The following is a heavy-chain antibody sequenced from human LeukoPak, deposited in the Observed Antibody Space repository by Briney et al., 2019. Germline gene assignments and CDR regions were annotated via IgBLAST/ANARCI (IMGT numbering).Heavy chain of an antibody. Sequence: GGSLRFSCAASGFTFSTYWMSWVRQARGKGLEWVANIKEDGSEKYYGDSVKGRFTISRDNAKNSLYLQMNSLRAEDTAVYYCARDSSGYQWGQGTLVTVSS. V-gene: IGHV3-7*01. CDR3: ARDSSGYQ. J-gene: IGHJ4*02. CDR1: GFTFSTYW. CDR2: IKEDGSEK. D-gene: IGHD3-22*01.